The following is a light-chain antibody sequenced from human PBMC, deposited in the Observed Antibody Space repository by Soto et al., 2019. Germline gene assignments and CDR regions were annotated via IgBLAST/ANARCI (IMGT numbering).Light chain of an antibody. J-gene: IGKJ2*01. CDR3: QQSDSNPYT. Sequence: DIQMTQAPSSLSASVGDRVTISRRASQSITTYLNWYQQKPGKAPKLLIYAASSLQSGVPSRFRGSASGTDFTLTISSLQPEDFATYYCQQSDSNPYTFGQGTKVDIK. CDR2: AAS. V-gene: IGKV1-39*01. CDR1: QSITTY.